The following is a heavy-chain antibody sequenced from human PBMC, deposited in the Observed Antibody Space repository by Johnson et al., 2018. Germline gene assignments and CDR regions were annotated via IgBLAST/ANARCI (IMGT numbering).Heavy chain of an antibody. CDR1: GFTFNNYA. CDR2: IYSGGST. Sequence: QVQLVQSGGGVVQPGRSLRLSCAASGFTFNNYAMHWVRQAPGKGLEWVAVIYSGGSTYYADSVKGRFTISRDNSKNTLYLQMNSLRAEDTAVYYCAKETYYYDSSGSHYAFDIWGQGTMVTVSS. D-gene: IGHD3-22*01. V-gene: IGHV3-NL1*01. CDR3: AKETYYYDSSGSHYAFDI. J-gene: IGHJ3*02.